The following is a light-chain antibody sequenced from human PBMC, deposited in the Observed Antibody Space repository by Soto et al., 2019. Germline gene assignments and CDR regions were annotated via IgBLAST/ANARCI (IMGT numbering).Light chain of an antibody. J-gene: IGKJ4*01. V-gene: IGKV3-15*01. CDR2: DAS. CDR1: QSVSSSY. CDR3: QQYNNWPLT. Sequence: EIVMTQSPGTLSLSPGERATLSCRASQSVSSSYLAWYQHKPGQAPRLLIYDASTRATGIPARFSGSGSGTEFTLTISSLQSEDFAVYYCQQYNNWPLTFGGGTKVDIK.